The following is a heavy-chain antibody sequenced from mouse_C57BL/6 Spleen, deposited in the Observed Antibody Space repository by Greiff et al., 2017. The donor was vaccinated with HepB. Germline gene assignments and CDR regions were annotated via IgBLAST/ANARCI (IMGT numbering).Heavy chain of an antibody. CDR3: AREGYYYGSSYGDY. J-gene: IGHJ2*01. Sequence: VQLQQSGAELARPGASVKLSCKASGYTFTSYGISWVKQRTGQGLEWIGEIYPRSGNTYYNEKFKGKATLTADKSSSTAYMELRSLTSEDSAVYFCAREGYYYGSSYGDYWGQGTTLTVSS. D-gene: IGHD1-1*01. CDR1: GYTFTSYG. CDR2: IYPRSGNT. V-gene: IGHV1-81*01.